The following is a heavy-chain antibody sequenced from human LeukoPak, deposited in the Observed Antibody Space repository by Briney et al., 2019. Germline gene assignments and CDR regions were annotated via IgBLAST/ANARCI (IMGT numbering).Heavy chain of an antibody. Sequence: SETPSLTCTVSGGSISSSGYYWGWIRQPPGKGLEWIGIINYSGSTYYNPSLKSRVTISVDTSKNQFSLKLSSVTAADTAVFYCARRRGSGSPYFDYWGQGTLVTVSS. CDR3: ARRRGSGSPYFDY. CDR2: INYSGST. CDR1: GGSISSSGYY. V-gene: IGHV4-39*01. D-gene: IGHD3-10*01. J-gene: IGHJ4*02.